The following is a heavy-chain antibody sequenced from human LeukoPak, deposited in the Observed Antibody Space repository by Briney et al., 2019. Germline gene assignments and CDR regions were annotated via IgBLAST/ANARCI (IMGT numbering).Heavy chain of an antibody. CDR1: EGTFSSYA. V-gene: IGHV1-69*05. CDR2: IIPIFGTA. Sequence: GASVKVSCKASEGTFSSYAISWVRQAPGQGLEWMGGIIPIFGTANYAQKFQGRVTITTDESTSTAYMELSSLRSEDTAVYYCARPLGGWYANWGQGTLVTVSS. J-gene: IGHJ4*02. CDR3: ARPLGGWYAN. D-gene: IGHD6-19*01.